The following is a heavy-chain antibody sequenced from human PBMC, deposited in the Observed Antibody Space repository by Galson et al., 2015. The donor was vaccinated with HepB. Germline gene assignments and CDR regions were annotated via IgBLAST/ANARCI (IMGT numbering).Heavy chain of an antibody. CDR1: GYTFTSYY. Sequence: SVKVSCKASGYTFTSYYMHWVRQAPGQGLEWMGIINPSGGSTSYAQKFQGRVTMTRDTSTSTVYMELSSLRSEDTAVYYCASQRIAVAGTEGYFDYWGQGTLVTVSS. CDR3: ASQRIAVAGTEGYFDY. V-gene: IGHV1-46*01. D-gene: IGHD6-19*01. J-gene: IGHJ4*02. CDR2: INPSGGST.